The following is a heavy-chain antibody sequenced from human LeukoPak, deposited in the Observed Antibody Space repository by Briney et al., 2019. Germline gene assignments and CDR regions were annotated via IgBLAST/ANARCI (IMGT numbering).Heavy chain of an antibody. CDR3: ARVDSGRYYGHDY. D-gene: IGHD1-26*01. CDR2: INPSGGST. J-gene: IGHJ4*02. V-gene: IGHV1-46*01. CDR1: GYTFTSYY. Sequence: ASVKVSCKASGYTFTSYYMHWVRQAPGQGLEWMGIINPSGGSTSYAQKFQGRVTMTTDTSTNTAYMELRSLRSDDTAMYYCARVDSGRYYGHDYWGQGTLVTVTS.